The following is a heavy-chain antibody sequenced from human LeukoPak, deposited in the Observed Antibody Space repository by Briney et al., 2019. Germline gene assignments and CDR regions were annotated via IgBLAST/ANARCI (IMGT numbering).Heavy chain of an antibody. CDR3: ARQGEGNYSPFDM. CDR2: VHHTDSP. CDR1: GGSITTHY. V-gene: IGHV4-59*08. D-gene: IGHD1-7*01. J-gene: IGHJ3*02. Sequence: SETLSLTCSVSGGSITTHYWSWIRQPPGKGLEWIGYVHHTDSPNFNPSLKSRVTISLDTSKNQFSLRLSSVTAADTAVYYCARQGEGNYSPFDMWGQRTMVTVSS.